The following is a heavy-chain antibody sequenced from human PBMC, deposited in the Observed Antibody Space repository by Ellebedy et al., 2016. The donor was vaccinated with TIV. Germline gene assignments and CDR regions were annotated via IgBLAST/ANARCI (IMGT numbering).Heavy chain of an antibody. Sequence: AASVKVSCKASGGTFSSYAISWVRQAPGQGLEWMGGIIPIFGTANYAQKFQGRVTITADESTSTAYMELSSLRSEDTAVYYCARQNVYCSGGSCNWFDPWGQGTLVTVSS. CDR3: ARQNVYCSGGSCNWFDP. CDR2: IIPIFGTA. J-gene: IGHJ5*02. D-gene: IGHD2-15*01. CDR1: GGTFSSYA. V-gene: IGHV1-69*13.